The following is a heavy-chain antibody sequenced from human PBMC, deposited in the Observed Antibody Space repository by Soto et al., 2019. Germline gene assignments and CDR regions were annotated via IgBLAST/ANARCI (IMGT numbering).Heavy chain of an antibody. CDR3: AKDADYCSGGSCYPLRFDP. V-gene: IGHV3-23*01. J-gene: IGHJ5*02. CDR1: GFTFSSYA. D-gene: IGHD2-15*01. Sequence: GGSLRLSCAASGFTFSSYAMSWVRQAPGKGLEWVSAISGSGGSTYYADSVKGRFTISRDNSKNTLYLQMNSLRAEDTAVYYCAKDADYCSGGSCYPLRFDPWGQGTLVTVSS. CDR2: ISGSGGST.